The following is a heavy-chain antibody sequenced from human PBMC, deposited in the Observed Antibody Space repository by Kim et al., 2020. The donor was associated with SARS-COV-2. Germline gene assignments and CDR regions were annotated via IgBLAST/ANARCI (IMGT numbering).Heavy chain of an antibody. CDR3: AKSTMIVVVITTFDY. D-gene: IGHD3-22*01. CDR2: ISGSGGST. CDR1: GFTFSSYA. Sequence: GGSLRLSCAASGFTFSSYAMSWVRQAPGKGLEWVSAISGSGGSTYYADSVKGRFTISRDNSKNTLYLQMNSLRAEDTAVYYCAKSTMIVVVITTFDYWGQGTLVTVPS. V-gene: IGHV3-23*01. J-gene: IGHJ4*02.